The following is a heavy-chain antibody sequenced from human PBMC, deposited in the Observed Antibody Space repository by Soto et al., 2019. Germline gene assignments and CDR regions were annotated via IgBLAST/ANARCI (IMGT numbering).Heavy chain of an antibody. CDR3: ARDPPRYSSSWGDSDAFDI. J-gene: IGHJ3*02. CDR2: ISAYNGNT. V-gene: IGHV1-18*01. Sequence: QVRLVQSGAEVKKPGASVKVSCKASGYTFTSYGISWVRQAPGQGLEWMGWISAYNGNTNYAQKLQGRVTMTTDTSTSTAYMELRSLRSDDTAVYYCARDPPRYSSSWGDSDAFDIWGQGTMVTVSS. CDR1: GYTFTSYG. D-gene: IGHD6-13*01.